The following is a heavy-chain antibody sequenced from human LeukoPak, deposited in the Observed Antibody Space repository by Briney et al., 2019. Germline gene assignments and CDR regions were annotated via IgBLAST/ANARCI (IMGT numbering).Heavy chain of an antibody. V-gene: IGHV3-20*04. J-gene: IGHJ4*02. CDR2: INWNGGST. CDR3: ARAGYYGSGSYHGGY. D-gene: IGHD3-10*01. CDR1: GFTFDDYG. Sequence: GGSLRLSCAASGFTFDDYGMSWVRHAPGKGLEWVSGINWNGGSTGYADSVKGRFTISRDNAKNSLYPQMNSLRAEDTASYYCARAGYYGSGSYHGGYWGQGTLVTVSS.